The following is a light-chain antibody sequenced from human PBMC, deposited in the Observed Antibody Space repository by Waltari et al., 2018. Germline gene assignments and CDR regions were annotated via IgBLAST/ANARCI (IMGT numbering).Light chain of an antibody. CDR1: SSHLGGYNY. V-gene: IGLV2-14*01. CDR2: EVT. CDR3: SSFTSSSTVV. Sequence: QSALTQPASVSGSPGQSIPISCTGSSSHLGGYNYASWYQQHPGKAPKLMIYEVTNRPSGVSDRFSGSKSGNTASLTISGLQAEDEADYYCSSFTSSSTVVFGGGTKLTVL. J-gene: IGLJ2*01.